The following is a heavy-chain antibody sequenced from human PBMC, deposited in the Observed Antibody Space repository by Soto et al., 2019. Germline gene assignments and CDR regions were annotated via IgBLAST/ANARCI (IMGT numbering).Heavy chain of an antibody. CDR3: ARVVITITSGAFYA. D-gene: IGHD3-9*01. CDR1: GGSISSSHW. J-gene: IGHJ3*01. Sequence: QVQLQESGPGLVKPSGTLSLTCAVSGGSISSSHWWTWVSQSPGKGLEYIGEISHSGTSQSNPSLKSRVAISMDKSRNLFSLTLTSVAAEHTALYYGARVVITITSGAFYAWGQGTLVIVSS. CDR2: ISHSGTS. V-gene: IGHV4-4*02.